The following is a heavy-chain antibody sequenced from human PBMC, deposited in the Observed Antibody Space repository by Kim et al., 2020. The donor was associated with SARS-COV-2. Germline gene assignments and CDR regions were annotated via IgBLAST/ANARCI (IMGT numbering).Heavy chain of an antibody. CDR1: GGTFSSYA. CDR2: IIPIFGTA. V-gene: IGHV1-69*13. J-gene: IGHJ3*02. D-gene: IGHD6-6*01. Sequence: SVKVSCKASGGTFSSYAISWVRQAPGQGLEWMGGIIPIFGTANYAQKFQGRVTITADESTSTAYMELSSLRSEDTAVYYCARDFSSERGQLAPYDAFDIWGQGTMVTVSS. CDR3: ARDFSSERGQLAPYDAFDI.